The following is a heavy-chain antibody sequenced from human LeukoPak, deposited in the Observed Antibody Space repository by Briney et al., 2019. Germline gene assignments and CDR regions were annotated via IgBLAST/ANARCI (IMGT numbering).Heavy chain of an antibody. CDR2: IYPGDSDI. CDR1: GYRFTSDW. D-gene: IGHD6-19*01. V-gene: IGHV5-51*01. Sequence: GESLKISCKGSGYRFTSDWIGWVRQMPGKGLEWMGIIYPGDSDIRYSPSFQGQVTFSADKSISTAYLQWSSLKASDTAMYYCARQITSGKWLLDYWGQGTLVTVSS. J-gene: IGHJ4*02. CDR3: ARQITSGKWLLDY.